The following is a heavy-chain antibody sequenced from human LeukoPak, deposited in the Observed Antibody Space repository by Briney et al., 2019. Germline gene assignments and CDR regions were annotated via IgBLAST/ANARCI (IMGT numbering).Heavy chain of an antibody. Sequence: GXSLRLSCAASGFTFSSYAMSWVRQAPGKGVEWVSAISSSGGSTYYADSVNRRFTISRDNSKNTLYLQMNSLRAEDTAVYYCAKEGILTGYGVYWGQGTLVTVSS. CDR2: ISSSGGST. CDR3: AKEGILTGYGVY. D-gene: IGHD3-9*01. CDR1: GFTFSSYA. V-gene: IGHV3-23*01. J-gene: IGHJ4*02.